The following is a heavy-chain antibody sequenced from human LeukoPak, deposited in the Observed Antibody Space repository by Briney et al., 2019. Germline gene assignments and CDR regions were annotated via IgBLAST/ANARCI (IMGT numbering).Heavy chain of an antibody. V-gene: IGHV3-23*01. CDR2: VSTDGDT. Sequence: GGALRLSCAASAFTFSRYAMSWVRQAAGEGLEWVSSVSTDGDTYYTDSVKGRFTISRDVSRNTLFLQMISLRADDTALYYCARSRSGSVAGTSDYWGQGTLVIVSS. D-gene: IGHD6-19*01. J-gene: IGHJ4*02. CDR3: ARSRSGSVAGTSDY. CDR1: AFTFSRYA.